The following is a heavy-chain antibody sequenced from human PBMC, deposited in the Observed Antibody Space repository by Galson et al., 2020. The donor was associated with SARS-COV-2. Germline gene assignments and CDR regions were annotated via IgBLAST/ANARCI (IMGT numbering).Heavy chain of an antibody. V-gene: IGHV4-59*01. Sequence: SETLSLTCTVSGGTISSFSWNWIRQPPGKGLEWIGYMFYDGSTNYNPSLRGRVTISVDTSKRLFSLRLASVTAADTAIYFCAGEGIGGGAGNGYFDLLGRGTLVTVSS. CDR1: GGTISSFS. J-gene: IGHJ2*01. CDR2: MFYDGST. D-gene: IGHD3-3*01. CDR3: AGEGIGGGAGNGYFDL.